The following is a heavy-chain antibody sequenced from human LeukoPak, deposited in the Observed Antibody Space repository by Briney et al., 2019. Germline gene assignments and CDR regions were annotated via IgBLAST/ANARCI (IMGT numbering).Heavy chain of an antibody. CDR2: ISYDGSNK. J-gene: IGHJ4*02. D-gene: IGHD4-17*01. V-gene: IGHV3-30-3*01. CDR1: GFTFSSYA. CDR3: ARDLRAGGPHTVTHGWVGY. Sequence: QAGGSLRLSCAASGFTFSSYAMHWVRQAPGKGLEWVAVISYDGSNKYYADSVKGRFTISRDNSKNTLYLQMNSLRAEDTAVYYCARDLRAGGPHTVTHGWVGYWGQGTLVAVSS.